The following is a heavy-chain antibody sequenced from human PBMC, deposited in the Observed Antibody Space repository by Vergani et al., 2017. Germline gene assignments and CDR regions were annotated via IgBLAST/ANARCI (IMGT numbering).Heavy chain of an antibody. CDR2: IKQDGSEK. CDR1: GFTFSSYW. J-gene: IGHJ6*03. V-gene: IGHV3-7*01. Sequence: EVQLVESGGGLVQPGGSLRLSCAASGFTFSSYWMSWVRQAPGKGLEWVANIKQDGSEKYYVDSVKGRFTISRDNAKNSLYLQMNSLRAEDTAVYYCARDRYTYYDFWSGYYTRYYYYYMDVWGKGTTVTVSS. D-gene: IGHD3-3*01. CDR3: ARDRYTYYDFWSGYYTRYYYYYMDV.